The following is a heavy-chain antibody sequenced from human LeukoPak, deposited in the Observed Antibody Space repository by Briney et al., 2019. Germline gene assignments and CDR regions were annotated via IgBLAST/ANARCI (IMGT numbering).Heavy chain of an antibody. D-gene: IGHD3-10*01. CDR2: INAGNGNT. CDR1: GYTFTSYA. CDR3: ARVELLWFGELPGPAPFDY. J-gene: IGHJ4*02. Sequence: ASVKVSCKASGYTFTSYAMHWVRQAPGQRLEWMGWINAGNGNTKYSQKFQGRVTITRDTSASTAYMELSSLRSEDTAVYYCARVELLWFGELPGPAPFDYWGQGTLVTVFS. V-gene: IGHV1-3*01.